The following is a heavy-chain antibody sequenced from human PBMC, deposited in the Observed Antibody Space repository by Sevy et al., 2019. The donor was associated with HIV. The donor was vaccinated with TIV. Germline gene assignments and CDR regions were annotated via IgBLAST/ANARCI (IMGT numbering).Heavy chain of an antibody. J-gene: IGHJ4*02. D-gene: IGHD6-19*01. CDR2: IYHSGST. CDR3: ARNSGWGSYFDY. Sequence: SETLSLTCTVSGGSISSYYWSWIRQPPGKGLEWIGYIYHSGSTNYNPSLKSRVTISVDTSKNQFSLKLSSVTAADTAVYYCARNSGWGSYFDYWGQGTLVTVSS. V-gene: IGHV4-59*01. CDR1: GGSISSYY.